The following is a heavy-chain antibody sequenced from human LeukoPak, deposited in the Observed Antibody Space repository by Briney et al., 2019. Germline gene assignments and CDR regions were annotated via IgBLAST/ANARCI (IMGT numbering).Heavy chain of an antibody. Sequence: PGGSLRLSCAASGFTFSNYAMSWVRQAPGKGLEWVSPISGSGGSTFCADSVKGRFTISRDNSKNTLSLQMNSLRAEDTAIYYCAKDRWDTVVIPSALFDYWGQGTLVTVSS. CDR2: ISGSGGST. CDR3: AKDRWDTVVIPSALFDY. J-gene: IGHJ4*02. D-gene: IGHD2-2*01. V-gene: IGHV3-23*01. CDR1: GFTFSNYA.